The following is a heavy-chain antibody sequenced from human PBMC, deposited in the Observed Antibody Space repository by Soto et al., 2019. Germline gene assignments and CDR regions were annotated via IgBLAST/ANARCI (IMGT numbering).Heavy chain of an antibody. CDR2: IYYSGST. CDR1: GCSISSYY. V-gene: IGHV4-59*12. D-gene: IGHD1-26*01. J-gene: IGHJ4*02. Sequence: SDTLTLTCTVTGCSISSYYWSWIRQPPGKGLEWIGYIYYSGSTNYNPSLKSRVTISVDTSKNQFSLKLSSVTAVDTAVYYCAREGGIVGATTVDYWGQGTLVTVS. CDR3: AREGGIVGATTVDY.